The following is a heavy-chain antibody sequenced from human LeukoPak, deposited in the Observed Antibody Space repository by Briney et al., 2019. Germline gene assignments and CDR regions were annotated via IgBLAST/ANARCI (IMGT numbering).Heavy chain of an antibody. CDR2: ISGSGGST. CDR1: GFTFSSYA. Sequence: PGGSLRLSCAASGFTFSSYAMSWVRQAPGRGLEWVSGISGSGGSTYYADSVKGRFTISRDNSRNTLSLQMNSLTIEDTAVYYCVVVVEPPDSDGFDVWGQGTMITVSS. V-gene: IGHV3-23*01. CDR3: VVVVEPPDSDGFDV. D-gene: IGHD1-14*01. J-gene: IGHJ3*01.